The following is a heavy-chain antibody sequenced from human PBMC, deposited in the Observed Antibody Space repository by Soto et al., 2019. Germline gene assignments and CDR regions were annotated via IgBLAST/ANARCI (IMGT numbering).Heavy chain of an antibody. Sequence: SETLSLTCTVSGGSISSYYWSWIRQPPGKGLEWIGYIYYSGSTNYNPSLKSRVTISVDTSKNQFSLKLSSVTAADTAVYYCARGILGEQQLDFDYWGQGTLVTVSS. CDR1: GGSISSYY. CDR2: IYYSGST. J-gene: IGHJ4*02. CDR3: ARGILGEQQLDFDY. D-gene: IGHD6-13*01. V-gene: IGHV4-59*01.